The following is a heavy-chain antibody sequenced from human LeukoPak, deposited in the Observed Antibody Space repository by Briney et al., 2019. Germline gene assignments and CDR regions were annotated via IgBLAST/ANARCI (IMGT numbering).Heavy chain of an antibody. CDR3: ARATMIGWNWFDP. V-gene: IGHV4-59*01. D-gene: IGHD3-22*01. J-gene: IGHJ5*02. CDR1: GGSISSYY. Sequence: SETLSLTCTVSGGSISSYYWSWIRQPAGKGLEWIGYIYYSGSTNYNPSLKSRVTISVDTSKNQFSLKLSSVTAADTAVYYCARATMIGWNWFDPWGQGTLVTVSS. CDR2: IYYSGST.